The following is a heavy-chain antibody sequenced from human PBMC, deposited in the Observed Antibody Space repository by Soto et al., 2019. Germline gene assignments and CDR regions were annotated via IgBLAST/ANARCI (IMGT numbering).Heavy chain of an antibody. J-gene: IGHJ6*02. Sequence: AASVKVSCKASGYTFTGYYMHWVRQAPGQGLEWMGWINPNSGGTNYAQKFQGRVTMTRDTSISTAYMELSRLRSDDTAVYYCAREDIVVVVAATGGMDVWGQGTTVPSP. V-gene: IGHV1-2*02. CDR2: INPNSGGT. D-gene: IGHD2-15*01. CDR3: AREDIVVVVAATGGMDV. CDR1: GYTFTGYY.